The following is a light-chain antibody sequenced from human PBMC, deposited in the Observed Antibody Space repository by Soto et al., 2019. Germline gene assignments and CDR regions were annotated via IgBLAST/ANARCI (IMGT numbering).Light chain of an antibody. J-gene: IGKJ1*01. Sequence: DIVMTQSPDSLAVSLGERATINCKSSQSVLYSSNNKNYLTWYQQKPGQPPKLLIYWASTRESGFPDRFSGSGSGTAFTLTISSLQAEDVAVYYCQQYYSTPWTFGQGTKVDIK. CDR1: QSVLYSSNNKNY. CDR3: QQYYSTPWT. CDR2: WAS. V-gene: IGKV4-1*01.